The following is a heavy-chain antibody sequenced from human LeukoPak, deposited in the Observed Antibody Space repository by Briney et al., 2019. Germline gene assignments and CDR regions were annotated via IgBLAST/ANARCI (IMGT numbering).Heavy chain of an antibody. Sequence: GGSLRLSCAASGFTFNTYWMNWVRQAPGKGLEWVANIKQDGSQKEYVDSVKGRFTISRDNAKNSLYLQMNSLRAEGTAVYYCARVKDVNDDIMFHHWGQGTLDTVSS. V-gene: IGHV3-7*01. CDR3: ARVKDVNDDIMFHH. D-gene: IGHD3-9*01. CDR2: IKQDGSQK. CDR1: GFTFNTYW. J-gene: IGHJ1*01.